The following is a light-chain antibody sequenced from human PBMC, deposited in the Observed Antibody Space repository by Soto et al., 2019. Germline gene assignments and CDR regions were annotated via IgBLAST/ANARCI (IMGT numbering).Light chain of an antibody. CDR2: GAF. J-gene: IGKJ1*01. Sequence: AIQMTQSPSSLSASVGDRLTITCRASQDVRNYVGWYQQKPGKAPKFLIYGAFSLETGIPSRFSGSGYGTEFTLTINSLLPEDFATYFCLQDYSLHWTFGQGTKVEV. V-gene: IGKV1-6*01. CDR1: QDVRNY. CDR3: LQDYSLHWT.